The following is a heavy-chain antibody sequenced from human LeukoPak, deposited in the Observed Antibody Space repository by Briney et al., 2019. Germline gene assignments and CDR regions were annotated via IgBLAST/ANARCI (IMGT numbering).Heavy chain of an antibody. V-gene: IGHV3-9*01. CDR1: GFTFDDYA. CDR3: AKDMAAYYDFWSGTTKRHWFDP. J-gene: IGHJ5*02. D-gene: IGHD3-3*01. Sequence: PGRSLRLSCAASGFTFDDYAMHWVRQAPVKGLEWVSGISWNSGSIGYADSVKGRFTISRDNAKNSLYLQMNSLRAEDTALYYCAKDMAAYYDFWSGTTKRHWFDPWGQGTLVTVSS. CDR2: ISWNSGSI.